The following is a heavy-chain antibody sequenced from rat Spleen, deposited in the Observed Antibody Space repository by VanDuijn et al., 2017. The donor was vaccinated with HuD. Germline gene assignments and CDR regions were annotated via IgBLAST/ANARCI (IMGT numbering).Heavy chain of an antibody. CDR2: ITYSGST. CDR3: VRRRGQVYNNYFDY. CDR1: GYSITSNY. D-gene: IGHD1-10*01. V-gene: IGHV3-1*01. Sequence: EVQLQESGPGLVKPSQSLSLTCSVTGYSITSNYWDWIRKFPGNKMEWIGHITYSGSTSYNPSLKSRISITRDTSKNQFFLQLNSVITEDTATYYCVRRRGQVYNNYFDYWGQGVMVTVSS. J-gene: IGHJ2*01.